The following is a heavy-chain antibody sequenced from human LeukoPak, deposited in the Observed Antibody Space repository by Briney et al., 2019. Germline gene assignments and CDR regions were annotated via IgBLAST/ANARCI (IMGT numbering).Heavy chain of an antibody. CDR2: IKQDRSEK. CDR1: GFTFSNYW. Sequence: PGGSLRLSCAASGFTFSNYWMSWVRQAPGKGLEWVANIKQDRSEKYYVDSVKGRFTISRDNAKTSLYLQMNSLRAEDTAVYYCARDLSGIAGYTYGRGIDYWGQGTLVTVSS. D-gene: IGHD5-18*01. J-gene: IGHJ4*02. CDR3: ARDLSGIAGYTYGRGIDY. V-gene: IGHV3-7*01.